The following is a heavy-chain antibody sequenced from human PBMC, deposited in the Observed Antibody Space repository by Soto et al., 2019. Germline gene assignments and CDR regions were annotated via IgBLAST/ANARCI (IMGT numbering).Heavy chain of an antibody. J-gene: IGHJ6*02. V-gene: IGHV3-48*02. CDR3: ASLLEVRWFGGLYPAAGYYYGMDV. CDR1: GFTFSNYS. D-gene: IGHD3-10*01. CDR2: ISSSSSTI. Sequence: EVQLVDSGGGLVEPGGSLRLSCAASGFTFSNYSMNWVRQAPGKGLERVSYISSSSSTIYYADSVKGRFTISRDNAKNSLYLQMNSLRDEDTVVYYCASLLEVRWFGGLYPAAGYYYGMDVWGQGTTVTVSS.